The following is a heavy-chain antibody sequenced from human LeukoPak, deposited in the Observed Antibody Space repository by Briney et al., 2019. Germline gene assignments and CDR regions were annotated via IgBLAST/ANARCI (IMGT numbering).Heavy chain of an antibody. CDR1: GFTFSSYA. V-gene: IGHV3-23*01. D-gene: IGHD6-19*01. CDR3: AKSSGYSSGWYASPFDY. J-gene: IGHJ4*02. CDR2: ISGSGSST. Sequence: GGSLRLSCAASGFTFSSYAMSWVRQAPGKGLEWVSAISGSGSSTSYADSVKGRFTIPRDNSKNTLYLQMNSLRAEDTAVYYCAKSSGYSSGWYASPFDYWGQGTLVTVSS.